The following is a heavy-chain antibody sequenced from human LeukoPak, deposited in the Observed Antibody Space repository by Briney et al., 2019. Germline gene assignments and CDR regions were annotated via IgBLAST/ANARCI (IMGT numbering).Heavy chain of an antibody. V-gene: IGHV3-23*01. CDR3: AKTLGTIWDFDY. J-gene: IGHJ4*02. D-gene: IGHD7-27*01. CDR2: ISNSGGIT. CDR1: GFSFSAYG. Sequence: PGGSLTLSCAASGFSFSAYGMTWVRQAPGKGLEWVSVISNSGGITHYADSVKGRFTISRDNSKNRLYLQMNSLRAEDTAVYYCAKTLGTIWDFDYWGQGTLVTVSS.